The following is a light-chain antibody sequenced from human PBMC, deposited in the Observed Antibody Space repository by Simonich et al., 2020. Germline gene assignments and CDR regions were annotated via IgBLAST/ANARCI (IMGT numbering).Light chain of an antibody. CDR3: LLYYGGAWV. J-gene: IGLJ3*02. CDR1: TEEVTSVYY. Sequence: QTVVTQEPSLTVSPGGTVTLTCASSTEEVTSVYYPNWFQQKPGQAPRALLYSTSNKHSWTPARFSGALLGGKAALTLSGVQPEDEAEYYCLLYYGGAWVFGGGTKLTVL. V-gene: IGLV7-43*01. CDR2: STS.